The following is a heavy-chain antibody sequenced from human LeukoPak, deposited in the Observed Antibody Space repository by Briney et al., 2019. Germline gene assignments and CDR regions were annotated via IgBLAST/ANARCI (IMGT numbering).Heavy chain of an antibody. CDR1: GYSFTSYW. V-gene: IGHV5-51*01. CDR3: ARPCSYGYPSAAFDI. Sequence: GESLKISCKGSGYSFTSYWIGWVRQMPGKGLEWMGIIYPGDSDTRYSPSFQGQVTISADKSISTAYLQWSSLKASDTAMYYCARPCSYGYPSAAFDIWSQGTMVTVSS. D-gene: IGHD5-18*01. J-gene: IGHJ3*02. CDR2: IYPGDSDT.